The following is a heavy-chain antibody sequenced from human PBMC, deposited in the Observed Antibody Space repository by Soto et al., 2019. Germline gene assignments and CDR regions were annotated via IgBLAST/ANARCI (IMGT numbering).Heavy chain of an antibody. D-gene: IGHD2-15*01. Sequence: QVQLVESGGGVVQPGRSLRLSCAASGLTFSSYGMHWVRQAPGKGLEWVAVISYDGSNKYYADSVKGRFTISRDNSKSTLYLQMNSLRAEDTAVYYCPKDRARYCGGGSCYSIFDYWGQGTLVTVSS. CDR3: PKDRARYCGGGSCYSIFDY. CDR2: ISYDGSNK. V-gene: IGHV3-30*18. J-gene: IGHJ4*02. CDR1: GLTFSSYG.